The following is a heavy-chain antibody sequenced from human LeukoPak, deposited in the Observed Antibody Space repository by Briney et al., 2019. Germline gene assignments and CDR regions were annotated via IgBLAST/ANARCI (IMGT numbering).Heavy chain of an antibody. CDR2: ISGSGGST. J-gene: IGHJ4*02. V-gene: IGHV3-23*01. D-gene: IGHD3-3*01. CDR1: GFTFSSYA. CDR3: AKNRALPFWSAFTYYFDY. Sequence: PGGSLRLSCAASGFTFSSYAMSWVRQAPGKGLEWVSAISGSGGSTYYADSVKGRFTISRDNSKNTLYLQMNSLRAEDTAVYYCAKNRALPFWSAFTYYFDYWGQGTLVTVSS.